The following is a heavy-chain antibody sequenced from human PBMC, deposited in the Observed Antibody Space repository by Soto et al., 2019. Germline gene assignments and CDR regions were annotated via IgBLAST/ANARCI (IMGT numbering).Heavy chain of an antibody. J-gene: IGHJ4*02. CDR2: IYYSGST. CDR3: ARISLGLASYFDY. CDR1: GGSISSYY. D-gene: IGHD7-27*01. V-gene: IGHV4-59*01. Sequence: QVQLQESGPGLVKPSETLSLTCTVSGGSISSYYWSWIRQPPEKGLEWIGYIYYSGSTNYNPSLKSRVTISLDTSKNQSSLKLSSVTAADTAVYYCARISLGLASYFDYWGQGALVTVSS.